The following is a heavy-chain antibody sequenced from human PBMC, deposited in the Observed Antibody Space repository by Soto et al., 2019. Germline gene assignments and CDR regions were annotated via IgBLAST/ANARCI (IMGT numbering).Heavy chain of an antibody. V-gene: IGHV3-73*02. D-gene: IGHD4-4*01. CDR3: TPRGPLQPYYGMDV. Sequence: EVQLVESGGGLVQPGGSLKLSCAASGFTFSGSAMHWVRQASGKGLEWVGRIRSKANSYATAYAASVKVRFTISRDDSKNTTYLQMNSLKTEDTAVYYCTPRGPLQPYYGMDVWGQGTTVTVSS. J-gene: IGHJ6*02. CDR2: IRSKANSYAT. CDR1: GFTFSGSA.